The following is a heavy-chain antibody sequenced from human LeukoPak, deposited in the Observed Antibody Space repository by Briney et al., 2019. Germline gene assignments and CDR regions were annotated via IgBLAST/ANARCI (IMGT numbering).Heavy chain of an antibody. J-gene: IGHJ4*02. CDR3: ARDSLGDSSGYYVY. D-gene: IGHD3-22*01. V-gene: IGHV1-69*04. Sequence: SVKVSCKASGGTFSSYAISWVRQAPGQGLEWMGRIIPIFGIANYAQKFQGRVTITADKSTSTAYMGLSSLRSEDTAVYYCARDSLGDSSGYYVYWGQGTLVTVSS. CDR1: GGTFSSYA. CDR2: IIPIFGIA.